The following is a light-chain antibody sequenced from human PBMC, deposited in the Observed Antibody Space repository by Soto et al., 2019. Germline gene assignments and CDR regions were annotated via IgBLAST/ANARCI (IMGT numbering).Light chain of an antibody. CDR2: VAS. CDR3: QQYGSSRWT. CDR1: QSVSSTY. V-gene: IGKV3-20*01. J-gene: IGKJ1*01. Sequence: EIVLTQSPDTLSLFPGERATLSCRASQSVSSTYLAWYQQKLGQAPRLLIFVASSRATGIPDRFSGSGSGTDFTLTISRLEPEDFAVYYCQQYGSSRWTFGEGTKVEIK.